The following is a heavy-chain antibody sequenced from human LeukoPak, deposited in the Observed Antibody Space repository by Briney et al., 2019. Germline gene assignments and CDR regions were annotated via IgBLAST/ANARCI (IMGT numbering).Heavy chain of an antibody. J-gene: IGHJ3*02. CDR3: ARGGSGTFHI. CDR1: GFTFSGYW. V-gene: IGHV3-74*01. CDR2: INSDGGDT. D-gene: IGHD3-10*01. Sequence: GGSLRLSCAASGFTFSGYWMHWVRQAPGKGLIWVSRINSDGGDTTYADSVRGRFTISRDNAKNTLYLQMNSLRADDRAVYYCARGGSGTFHIWGQGTMVTVCS.